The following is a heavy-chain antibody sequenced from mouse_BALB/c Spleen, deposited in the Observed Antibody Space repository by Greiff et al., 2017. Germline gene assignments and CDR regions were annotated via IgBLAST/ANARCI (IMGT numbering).Heavy chain of an antibody. J-gene: IGHJ3*01. CDR2: IDPSDSET. V-gene: IGHV1-69*02. Sequence: QVQLKQPGAELVKPGAPVKLSCKASGYTFTSYWMNWVKQRPGRGLEWIGRIDPSDSETHYNQKFKDKATLTVDKSSSTAYIQLSSLTSEDSAVYYCARSGGYYYFAYWGQGTLVTVSA. CDR3: ARSGGYYYFAY. CDR1: GYTFTSYW. D-gene: IGHD2-3*01.